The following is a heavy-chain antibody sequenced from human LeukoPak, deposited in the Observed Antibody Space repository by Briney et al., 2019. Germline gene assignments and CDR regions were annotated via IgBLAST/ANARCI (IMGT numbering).Heavy chain of an antibody. Sequence: GGSLRLSCAASGFTFSNYAMSWVRQAPGRGLEWVSAISGSGGSTYYADSVKGRFTISRDNSKNTLHLQMNSLRAEDKAVYQCARQLGYCSDGSCYFDFWGQGTLVTVSS. CDR1: GFTFSNYA. CDR2: ISGSGGST. V-gene: IGHV3-23*01. J-gene: IGHJ4*02. D-gene: IGHD2-15*01. CDR3: ARQLGYCSDGSCYFDF.